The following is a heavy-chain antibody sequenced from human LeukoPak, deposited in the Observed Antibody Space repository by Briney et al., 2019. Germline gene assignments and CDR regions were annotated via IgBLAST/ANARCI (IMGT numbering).Heavy chain of an antibody. CDR3: ARDGRGGLRGDNWFDP. Sequence: ASVKVSCKASGYTFTNSGINWVRQAPGQGLEWMGWISPYNGNTNYAQNFQGRVTMTTDTSTSTAYMKLRSLRFDDTAVYCCARDGRGGLRGDNWFDPWGQGTLVTVSS. CDR1: GYTFTNSG. V-gene: IGHV1-18*01. CDR2: ISPYNGNT. D-gene: IGHD4-17*01. J-gene: IGHJ5*02.